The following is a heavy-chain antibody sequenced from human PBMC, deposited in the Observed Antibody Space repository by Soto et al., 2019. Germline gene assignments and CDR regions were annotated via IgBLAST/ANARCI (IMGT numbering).Heavy chain of an antibody. CDR2: INPSTGAT. V-gene: IGHV1-2*02. D-gene: IGHD1-20*01. CDR3: ARINWNDADY. CDR1: GYIFIGYY. J-gene: IGHJ4*02. Sequence: ASVKVSCKASGYIFIGYYMYWVRQAPGQGLEWMGWINPSTGATNFAQKFQGRVTLTRDTSSSTAYMELRTLRSDDTALYYCARINWNDADYWGQGTLVTV.